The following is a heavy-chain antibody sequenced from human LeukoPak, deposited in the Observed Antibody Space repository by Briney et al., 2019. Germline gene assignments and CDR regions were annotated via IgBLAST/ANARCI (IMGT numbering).Heavy chain of an antibody. J-gene: IGHJ6*03. CDR3: ARYTSGWNGGTLGHYMDV. CDR1: GFTFSTYS. Sequence: GALRLPCAASGFTFSTYSMSWVRQAPGKGPEWVSVISSSSTYIYYADSVKGRFTISRDNAKNSLYLQKNSLRAEDTAVYYCARYTSGWNGGTLGHYMDVWGEGTPVTVSS. CDR2: ISSSSTYI. D-gene: IGHD6-19*01. V-gene: IGHV3-21*01.